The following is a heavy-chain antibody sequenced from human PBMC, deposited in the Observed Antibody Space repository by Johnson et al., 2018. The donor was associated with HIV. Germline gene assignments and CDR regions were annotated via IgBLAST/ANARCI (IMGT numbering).Heavy chain of an antibody. CDR3: VRDQIESITGKEAYYARAFDL. CDR1: GFTFRSYA. J-gene: IGHJ3*01. D-gene: IGHD1-20*01. Sequence: VQLVESGGGLVQPGGSLRLSCAASGFTFRSYAMHWVRQAPGKGLEYVSAISSNGGRTYYANSVKGRFTISRDNSKNTLSLQMGSLRAEDMAVYYCVRDQIESITGKEAYYARAFDLWGQGTMVTVSS. CDR2: ISSNGGRT. V-gene: IGHV3-64*01.